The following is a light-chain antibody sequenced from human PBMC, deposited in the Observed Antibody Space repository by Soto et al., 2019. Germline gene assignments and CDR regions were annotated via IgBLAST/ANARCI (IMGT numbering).Light chain of an antibody. V-gene: IGKV3-15*01. CDR1: QSVGRN. CDR2: DAS. CDR3: QQYNGWPRT. Sequence: EIVMTQSPVTLSVSPGERATLSCRASQSVGRNLAWCQQRPGQAPRLLIYDASTRADGIPARFTGSGSGTEFTLNITSPQSEDVAVYYCQQYNGWPRTFGQGTKLEF. J-gene: IGKJ2*02.